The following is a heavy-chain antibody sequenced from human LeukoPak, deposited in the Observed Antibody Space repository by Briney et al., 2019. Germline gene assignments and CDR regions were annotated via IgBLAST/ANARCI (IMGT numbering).Heavy chain of an antibody. CDR2: IFYSGST. J-gene: IGHJ4*02. Sequence: SETLSLTCTVSVGSISSSSYYWGWIRQPRGKGLEWIGSIFYSGSTYYNPSLKSRVTISVDTSKNQFSLKLSSVTAADTAVYYCARENLGYFDYWGQGTLVTVSS. V-gene: IGHV4-39*07. CDR3: ARENLGYFDY. CDR1: VGSISSSSYY.